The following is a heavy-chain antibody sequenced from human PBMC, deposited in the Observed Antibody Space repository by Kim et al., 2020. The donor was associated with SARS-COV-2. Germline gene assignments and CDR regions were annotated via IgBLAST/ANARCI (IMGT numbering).Heavy chain of an antibody. J-gene: IGHJ6*02. CDR2: INSDGSST. Sequence: GGSLRLSCAASGFTFSSYWMHWVRQAPGKGLVWVSRINSDGSSTSYADSVKGRFTISRDNAKNTLYLQMNSLRAEDTAVYYCARDLYCTNGVCFNYYYYYYGMDVWGQGTTVTVSS. CDR1: GFTFSSYW. D-gene: IGHD2-8*01. V-gene: IGHV3-74*01. CDR3: ARDLYCTNGVCFNYYYYYYGMDV.